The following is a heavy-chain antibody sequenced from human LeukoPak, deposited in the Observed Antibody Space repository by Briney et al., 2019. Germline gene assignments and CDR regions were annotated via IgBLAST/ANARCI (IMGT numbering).Heavy chain of an antibody. Sequence: GGSLRLSCAVSGFTLSNYAIHWVRQAPGKGLEWVAFISYDGIVKYYADSVKGRFTISRDNSQNTLDLQMNSLRAEDTAVYYCARDLSEKYSTDYWGQGTLVTVSS. J-gene: IGHJ4*02. CDR2: ISYDGIVK. CDR3: ARDLSEKYSTDY. V-gene: IGHV3-30-3*01. D-gene: IGHD1-26*01. CDR1: GFTLSNYA.